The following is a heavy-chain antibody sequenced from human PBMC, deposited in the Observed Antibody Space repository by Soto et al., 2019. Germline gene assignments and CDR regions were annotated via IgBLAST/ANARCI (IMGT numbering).Heavy chain of an antibody. D-gene: IGHD3-3*01. CDR3: AKDLSDFWSGFSAEDYGMDV. Sequence: GGSLRLSCAASGFSFNNYAMNWVRQAPGKGLEWVSSISGSGAAAGTYYADSVKGRFTVSRDYSKNTLYLQMNSLRAEDTALYYCAKDLSDFWSGFSAEDYGMDVWGQGTTVTVSS. CDR1: GFSFNNYA. J-gene: IGHJ6*02. V-gene: IGHV3-23*01. CDR2: ISGSGAAAGT.